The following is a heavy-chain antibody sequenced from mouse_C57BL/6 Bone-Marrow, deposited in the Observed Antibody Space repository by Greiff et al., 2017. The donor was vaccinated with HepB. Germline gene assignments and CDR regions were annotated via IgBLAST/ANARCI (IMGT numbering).Heavy chain of an antibody. CDR1: GYTFTSYW. CDR3: ARFLTTVVATDY. Sequence: QVQLQQPGAELVRPGTSVKLSCKASGYTFTSYWMHWVKQRPGQGLEWIGVIDPSDSYTNYNQKFKGKATLTVDTSSSTAYMQLSSLTSEDSAVYYCARFLTTVVATDYWGQGTTLTVSS. CDR2: IDPSDSYT. V-gene: IGHV1-59*01. D-gene: IGHD1-1*01. J-gene: IGHJ2*01.